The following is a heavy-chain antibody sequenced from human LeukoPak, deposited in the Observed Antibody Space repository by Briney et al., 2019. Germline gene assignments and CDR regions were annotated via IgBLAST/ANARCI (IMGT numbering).Heavy chain of an antibody. CDR1: GFTFSSYN. V-gene: IGHV3-21*01. Sequence: GGSLRLSCAASGFTFSSYNMNWVRQAPGKGLEWVSTITSASTYIAYADSVKGRFTISRDNADNSLYLQMNSLRDDDTAVYYCAKERPHGMDVWGQGTSVTVSS. D-gene: IGHD6-6*01. CDR3: AKERPHGMDV. J-gene: IGHJ6*02. CDR2: ITSASTYI.